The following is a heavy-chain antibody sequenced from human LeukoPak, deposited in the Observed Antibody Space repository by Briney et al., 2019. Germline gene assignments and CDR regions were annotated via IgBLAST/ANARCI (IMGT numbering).Heavy chain of an antibody. J-gene: IGHJ6*02. V-gene: IGHV1-2*02. CDR3: ARDLGSVAGSYYYYGMDV. Sequence: ASVKVSCKASGYTFTGYYMHWVRQAPGQGLEWMGWINPNSGGTHYAQKFQGRVTMTRDTSVSTAYMELSRLRSDDTAVFYCARDLGSVAGSYYYYGMDVWGQGTTVTVSS. CDR2: INPNSGGT. CDR1: GYTFTGYY. D-gene: IGHD6-19*01.